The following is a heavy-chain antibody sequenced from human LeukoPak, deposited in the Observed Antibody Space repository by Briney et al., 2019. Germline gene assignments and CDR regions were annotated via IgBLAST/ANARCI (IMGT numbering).Heavy chain of an antibody. J-gene: IGHJ4*02. Sequence: ASVKVSCKASGYTFTSYAIHWVRQAPGQWLEWMGWIDAGNGDTKYSQKFQGRVAITSDTSASTAYMQLSSLRSEDSAEYYCARVQRYYGSRNYYHVFLFWGQGTLITVSS. CDR2: IDAGNGDT. CDR3: ARVQRYYGSRNYYHVFLF. D-gene: IGHD3-10*01. V-gene: IGHV1-3*01. CDR1: GYTFTSYA.